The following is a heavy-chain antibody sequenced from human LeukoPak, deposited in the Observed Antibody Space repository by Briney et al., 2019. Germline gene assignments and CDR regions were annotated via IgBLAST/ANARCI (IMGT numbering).Heavy chain of an antibody. V-gene: IGHV3-30*18. CDR1: GFTFSSYG. D-gene: IGHD6-13*01. J-gene: IGHJ4*02. CDR2: ISNDGTNK. CDR3: AKRYSSSWCIDS. Sequence: GGSLRLSCAASGFTFSSYGMHWVRQAPGKGLEWVAVISNDGTNKYYADSVKGQFTISRDNSKNTLYLQMNSLRAEDTAVYYCAKRYSSSWCIDSWGQGTLVTVSS.